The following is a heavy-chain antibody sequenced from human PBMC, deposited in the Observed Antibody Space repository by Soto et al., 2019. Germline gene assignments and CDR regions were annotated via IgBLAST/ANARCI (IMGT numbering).Heavy chain of an antibody. CDR3: AREPNYYDSSGSIHDAFDI. J-gene: IGHJ3*02. CDR1: GGSISGYY. Sequence: SETLSLTCTVAGGSISGYYWSWIRKPPGKGLEWIGYIYYSGSTGYNPSLRRRLTISEDTSKNQFSLRLTSVTAADTAVYYCAREPNYYDSSGSIHDAFDIWGQGTMVT. D-gene: IGHD3-22*01. CDR2: IYYSGST. V-gene: IGHV4-59*01.